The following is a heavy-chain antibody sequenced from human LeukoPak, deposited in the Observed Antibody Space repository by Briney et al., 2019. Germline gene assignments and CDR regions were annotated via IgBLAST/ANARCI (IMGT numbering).Heavy chain of an antibody. V-gene: IGHV3-48*02. Sequence: GGSLRLCCAASGFTFSSYSMNWVRQAPGKGLEWVSYISSSSGTIHYADSVKGRFTISRDNAKNLLVLQMDSLRDEDTAVYYCARDEAYSGTYAVTWGQGTLVTVSS. CDR3: ARDEAYSGTYAVT. CDR1: GFTFSSYS. D-gene: IGHD1-26*01. CDR2: ISSSSGTI. J-gene: IGHJ5*02.